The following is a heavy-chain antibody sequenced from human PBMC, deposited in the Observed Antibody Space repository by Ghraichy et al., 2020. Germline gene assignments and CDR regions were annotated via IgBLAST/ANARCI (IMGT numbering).Heavy chain of an antibody. J-gene: IGHJ3*02. Sequence: GGSLRLSCAASGFTFSSYGMHWVRQAPGKGLEWVAVISYDGSNKYYADSVKGRFTISRVNSKNTLYLQMNSLRAEDTAVYYCATSVVVTAIPTLPIDAFDIWGQGTMVTVSS. CDR2: ISYDGSNK. D-gene: IGHD2-21*02. CDR1: GFTFSSYG. V-gene: IGHV3-30*03. CDR3: ATSVVVTAIPTLPIDAFDI.